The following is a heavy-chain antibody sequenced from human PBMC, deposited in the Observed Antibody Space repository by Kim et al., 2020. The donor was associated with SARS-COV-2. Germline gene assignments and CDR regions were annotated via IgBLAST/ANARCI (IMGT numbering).Heavy chain of an antibody. D-gene: IGHD3-3*01. CDR3: ARDFSPSTYYYYCGMDV. J-gene: IGHJ6*02. V-gene: IGHV3-48*02. Sequence: KGRFTISRDNAKNSLYLQLNRLRDEDTAVYYCARDFSPSTYYYYCGMDVWGQGTTVTVSS.